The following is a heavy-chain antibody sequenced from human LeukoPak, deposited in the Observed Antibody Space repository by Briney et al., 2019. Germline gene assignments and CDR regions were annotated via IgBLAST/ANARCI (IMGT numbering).Heavy chain of an antibody. CDR1: GVTFSSYA. CDR3: AKDRRWLVRNYFDY. Sequence: VGSLRLSCAASGVTFSSYAMSWVRQAPGKGLEWVSAISGSGGSTYYADSVKGRFTTSRDNSKHTLYLQMNSLRAEDTAVYYCAKDRRWLVRNYFDYWGQGTLVTVSS. V-gene: IGHV3-23*01. CDR2: ISGSGGST. J-gene: IGHJ4*02. D-gene: IGHD6-19*01.